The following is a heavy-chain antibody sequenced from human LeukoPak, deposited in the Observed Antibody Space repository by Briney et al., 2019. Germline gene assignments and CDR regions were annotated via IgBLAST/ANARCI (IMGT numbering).Heavy chain of an antibody. D-gene: IGHD3-22*01. V-gene: IGHV4-39*01. CDR3: AKAGVRYFDSSGLYAFDF. J-gene: IGHJ3*01. CDR1: GGSISSTSYY. CDR2: IYYSGST. Sequence: SETLSLTCAVSGGSISSTSYYWAWIRQPPGKGLGWIGTIYYSGSTYHNPSLKSRVTMSVDTSRNQFSLKLSSVDAADTAVYYCAKAGVRYFDSSGLYAFDFWGQGTTVTVSS.